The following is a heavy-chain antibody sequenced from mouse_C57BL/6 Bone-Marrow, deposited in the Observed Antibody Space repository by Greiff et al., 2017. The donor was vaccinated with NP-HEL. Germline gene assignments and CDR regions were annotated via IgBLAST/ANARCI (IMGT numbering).Heavy chain of an antibody. CDR1: GYSFTDYN. Sequence: EVKLQESGPELVKPGASVKISCKASGYSFTDYNMNWVKQSNGKSLEWIGVINPNYGTTSYNQKFKGKATLTVDQSSSTAYMQLNSLTSEDSAVYYCARFYYGSSYWYFDVWGTGTTVTVSS. CDR2: INPNYGTT. J-gene: IGHJ1*03. V-gene: IGHV1-39*01. D-gene: IGHD1-1*01. CDR3: ARFYYGSSYWYFDV.